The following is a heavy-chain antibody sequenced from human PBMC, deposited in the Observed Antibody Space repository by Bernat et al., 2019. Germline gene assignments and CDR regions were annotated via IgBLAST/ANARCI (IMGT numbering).Heavy chain of an antibody. CDR1: GFPFSPYI. J-gene: IGHJ4*02. CDR3: ARDAAGNFDY. V-gene: IGHV3-48*02. CDR2: ISNSGSTV. Sequence: EVQLVESGGGLVQPGGSRRLPCEASGFPFSPYIMNWVRQAPGKGLEWISYISNSGSTVYYADSVRGRFTISRDNAKNSLYLQMNSLRDEDTAVYYCARDAAGNFDYWGQGTLVTVSS. D-gene: IGHD6-25*01.